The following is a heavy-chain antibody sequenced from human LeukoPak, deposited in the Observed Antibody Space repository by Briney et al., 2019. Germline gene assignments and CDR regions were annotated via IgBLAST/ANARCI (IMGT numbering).Heavy chain of an antibody. J-gene: IGHJ3*02. Sequence: GGSLRLSCAASGFTFSSHGVNWVRQAPGKGLEWVSGISPSGGITYYTDSVKGRFTISRDNSKNTLYLQMNSLSAEDTAVYYCARDNYGDFVFDIWGQGTMVTVSS. CDR3: ARDNYGDFVFDI. V-gene: IGHV3-23*01. D-gene: IGHD4-17*01. CDR2: ISPSGGIT. CDR1: GFTFSSHG.